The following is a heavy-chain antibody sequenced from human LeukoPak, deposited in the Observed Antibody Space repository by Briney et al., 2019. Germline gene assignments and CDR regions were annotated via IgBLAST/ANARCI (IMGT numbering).Heavy chain of an antibody. CDR3: ASGGSIAVAGLFDY. J-gene: IGHJ4*02. D-gene: IGHD6-19*01. CDR2: IYHSGST. V-gene: IGHV4-38-2*02. CDR1: GYSISSGYY. Sequence: PSETLSLTCTVSGYSISSGYYWVWIRQPPGKGLEWIGSIYHSGSTYYNPSLKSRVTISVDTFKNQFSLKLSSVTAADTAVYYCASGGSIAVAGLFDYWGQGTLVTVSS.